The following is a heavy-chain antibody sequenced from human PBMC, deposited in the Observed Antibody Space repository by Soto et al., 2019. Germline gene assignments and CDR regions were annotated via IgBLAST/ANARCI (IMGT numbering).Heavy chain of an antibody. J-gene: IGHJ5*02. CDR1: GGSISSGNYY. D-gene: IGHD3-16*02. Sequence: QVQLQESGPGLVKPSQTLSLTCTLSGGSISSGNYYWSWIRQHPGKGLEWIGYIYYSGSTHYNPSLKSRVTISVDTSNNHFSLKLSSVTAADTAVYYGARMGLHLGELSRNWFDPWGQGTLVTVSS. CDR3: ARMGLHLGELSRNWFDP. CDR2: IYYSGST. V-gene: IGHV4-31*03.